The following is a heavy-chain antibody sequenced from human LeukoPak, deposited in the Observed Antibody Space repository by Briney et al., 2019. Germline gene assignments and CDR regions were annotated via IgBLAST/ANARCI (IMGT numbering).Heavy chain of an antibody. J-gene: IGHJ4*02. CDR2: INSDGSRT. CDR1: AFSLSSYW. V-gene: IGHV3-74*01. Sequence: GGSLRLSCAASAFSLSSYWMHWVRQPPGKGLLWVSHINSDGSRTDYADSVKGRFTISRDNAKDTLYLQMNSLRAEDTAVYYCARSGSGYFDYWGQGSLVTVSS. CDR3: ARSGSGYFDY.